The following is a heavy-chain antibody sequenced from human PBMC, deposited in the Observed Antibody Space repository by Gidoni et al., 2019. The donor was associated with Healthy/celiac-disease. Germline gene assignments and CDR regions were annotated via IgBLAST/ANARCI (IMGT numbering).Heavy chain of an antibody. J-gene: IGHJ4*02. V-gene: IGHV3-48*03. D-gene: IGHD6-19*01. CDR2: ISSSGSTI. CDR3: ARDAGLFGSGWERGGGFDY. Sequence: EVQLVESGGGLVQPGGSLRLSCAASGFTFSSYEMNWVRQAPGKGLEWVSYISSSGSTIYYADSVKGRFTISRDNAKNSLYLQMNSLRAEDTAVYYCARDAGLFGSGWERGGGFDYWGQGTLVTVSS. CDR1: GFTFSSYE.